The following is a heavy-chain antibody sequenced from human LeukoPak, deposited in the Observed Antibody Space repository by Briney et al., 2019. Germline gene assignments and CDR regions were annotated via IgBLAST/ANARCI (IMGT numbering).Heavy chain of an antibody. Sequence: GGSLRLSCATSGFSFSDYWMTWVRQAPGKGLEWVANIGQDGSEKYYVDSVKGRFTISRDNAKKSLYLQMNSLRADDTALYYCAVEGSGMDVWGQGTSVTVSS. D-gene: IGHD3-3*01. CDR2: IGQDGSEK. V-gene: IGHV3-7*01. J-gene: IGHJ6*02. CDR1: GFSFSDYW. CDR3: AVEGSGMDV.